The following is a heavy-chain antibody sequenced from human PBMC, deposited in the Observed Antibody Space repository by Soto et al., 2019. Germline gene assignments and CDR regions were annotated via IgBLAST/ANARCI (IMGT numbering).Heavy chain of an antibody. D-gene: IGHD3-22*01. V-gene: IGHV3-30*04. J-gene: IGHJ3*02. CDR2: ISYDGRNK. CDR1: GFXSSSYA. CDR3: ASIYDSSGYYRVGAFDI. Sequence: XLRLCCAASGFXSSSYALRWVRHAPGKGLEWVAVISYDGRNKYYEDSVKRRFTISRDNSKNTLYLQMNRMRAEDTAVYYCASIYDSSGYYRVGAFDIWGQGPMVTFS.